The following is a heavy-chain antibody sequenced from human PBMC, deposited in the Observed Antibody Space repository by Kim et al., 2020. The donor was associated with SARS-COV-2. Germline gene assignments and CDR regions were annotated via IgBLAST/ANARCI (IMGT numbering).Heavy chain of an antibody. CDR3: ARSSIAAAYGAFDY. CDR2: IYYSGST. D-gene: IGHD6-13*01. CDR1: GGSISSSSYY. V-gene: IGHV4-39*01. Sequence: SETLSLTCTVSGGSISSSSYYWGWIRQPPGKGLEWIGSIYYSGSTYYNPSLKSRVTISVDTSKNQFSLKLSSVTAADTAVYYCARSSIAAAYGAFDYWGQGTLVTVSS. J-gene: IGHJ4*02.